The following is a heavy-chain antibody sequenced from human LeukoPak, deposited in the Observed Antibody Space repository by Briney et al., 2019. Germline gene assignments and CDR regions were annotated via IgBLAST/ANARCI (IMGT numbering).Heavy chain of an antibody. Sequence: GRSLRLSCAASGFTFSSYAMHWVRQAPGKGLEWVTVISYDGSNEYYADSVKGRFTISRDNSKNTLYLQMNSLRAEDTAVYYCARDLHRTFDYWGQGTLVTVSS. V-gene: IGHV3-30-3*01. J-gene: IGHJ4*02. CDR2: ISYDGSNE. D-gene: IGHD4-11*01. CDR1: GFTFSSYA. CDR3: ARDLHRTFDY.